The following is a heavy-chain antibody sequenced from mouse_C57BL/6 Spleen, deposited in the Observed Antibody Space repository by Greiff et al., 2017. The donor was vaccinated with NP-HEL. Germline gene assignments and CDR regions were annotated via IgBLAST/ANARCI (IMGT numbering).Heavy chain of an antibody. CDR2: INPNYGTT. V-gene: IGHV1-39*01. D-gene: IGHD1-1*01. J-gene: IGHJ4*01. CDR1: GYSFTDYN. Sequence: EVQLQQSGPELVKPGASVKISCKASGYSFTDYNMNWVKQSNGKSLEWIGVINPNYGTTSYNQKFKGKATLTVDQSSSTAYMQLNSLTSEDSAVYYCASSLYYGSSYDAMDYWGQGTSVTVSS. CDR3: ASSLYYGSSYDAMDY.